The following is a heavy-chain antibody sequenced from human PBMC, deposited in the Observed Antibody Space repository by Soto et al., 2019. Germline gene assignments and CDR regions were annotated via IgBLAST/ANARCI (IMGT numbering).Heavy chain of an antibody. J-gene: IGHJ4*02. CDR1: GFTFSSYS. Sequence: EVQLVESGGGLVKSGGSLRLSCAASGFTFSSYSMNWVRQAPGKGLEWVSSISSSSSYIYYADSVKGRFTISRDNAKNSLYLQMNSLRAEDTAVYYCARDRIGDGYNVLPFGYWGQGTLVTVSS. CDR2: ISSSSSYI. CDR3: ARDRIGDGYNVLPFGY. D-gene: IGHD3-10*02. V-gene: IGHV3-21*01.